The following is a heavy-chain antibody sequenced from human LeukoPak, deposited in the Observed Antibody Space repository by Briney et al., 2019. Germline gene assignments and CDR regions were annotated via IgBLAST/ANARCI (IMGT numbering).Heavy chain of an antibody. D-gene: IGHD3-10*01. CDR1: GFTFSRYS. J-gene: IGHJ4*02. CDR2: ISSSSSYI. Sequence: PGGSLRLSCAASGFTFSRYSLSWVRQAPGKGLEWVSSISSSSSYIYYADSVKGRFTISRDNSKNTLYLQMNSLRAEDTAVYYCAKSSWGITMVRGVIMPGLNYWGQGTLVTVSS. CDR3: AKSSWGITMVRGVIMPGLNY. V-gene: IGHV3-21*01.